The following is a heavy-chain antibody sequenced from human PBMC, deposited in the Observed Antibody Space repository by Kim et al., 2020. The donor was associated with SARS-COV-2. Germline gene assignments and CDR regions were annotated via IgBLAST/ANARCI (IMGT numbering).Heavy chain of an antibody. CDR2: ISWNSGSI. CDR1: GFTFGDYA. Sequence: GGSPRLSCAASGFTFGDYAMHWVRQAPGKGLEWVSGISWNSGSIGYADSVKGRFTISRDNAKNSLYLQMNSLRAEDTALYYCAKDIGEIAVAGHTLDYWGQGTLVTVSS. CDR3: AKDIGEIAVAGHTLDY. V-gene: IGHV3-9*01. D-gene: IGHD6-19*01. J-gene: IGHJ4*02.